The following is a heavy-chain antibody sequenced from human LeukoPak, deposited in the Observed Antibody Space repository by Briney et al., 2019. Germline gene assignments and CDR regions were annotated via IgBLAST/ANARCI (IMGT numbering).Heavy chain of an antibody. CDR1: GSTFTGYY. CDR3: ARVDPEYCSAGSGYHDAFYI. D-gene: IGHD2-15*01. V-gene: IGHV1-2*02. CDR2: INPNSGGT. Sequence: ASVTVCCTASGSTFTGYYMHRGRQAPGPGLGWMGWINPNSGGTTYAQNFQGGVTMTCDTTISTAYMALSRLRSDDTSVYYCARVDPEYCSAGSGYHDAFYIWGEGTMVTVSS. J-gene: IGHJ3*02.